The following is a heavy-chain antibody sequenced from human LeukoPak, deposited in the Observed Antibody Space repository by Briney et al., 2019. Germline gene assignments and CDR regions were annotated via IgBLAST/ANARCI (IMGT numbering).Heavy chain of an antibody. V-gene: IGHV4-59*01. CDR3: ARVDDTSGYFYKFDY. CDR1: SGSISNYY. CDR2: IHYSGNT. D-gene: IGHD3-22*01. J-gene: IGHJ4*02. Sequence: SETLSLTCSVSSGSISNYYWSWIRQPPGKGLEWIAYIHYSGNTNYNPSLKSRVTISVDTSKNQFSLKLASVTAADTAVYYCARVDDTSGYFYKFDYWGQGTLVTVSS.